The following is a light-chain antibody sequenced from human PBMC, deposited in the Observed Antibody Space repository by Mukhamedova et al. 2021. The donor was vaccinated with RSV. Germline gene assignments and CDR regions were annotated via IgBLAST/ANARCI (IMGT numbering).Light chain of an antibody. CDR2: QDT. CDR3: QAWDSSTGWV. V-gene: IGLV3-1*01. Sequence: GNKYTCWYQQRPDQSPVLVMYQDTNRPSGIPERFSGSNSGNTATLTISGTQTMDEADYYCQAWDSSTGWVFGGGTKLTVL. CDR1: GNKY. J-gene: IGLJ2*01.